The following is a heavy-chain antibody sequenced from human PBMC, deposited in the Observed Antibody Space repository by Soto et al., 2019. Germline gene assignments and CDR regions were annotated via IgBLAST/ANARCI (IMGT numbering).Heavy chain of an antibody. Sequence: PGESLKISCKGSGYSFTRYWIGWVRQMPGKGLEWMGIIYPGDSDTRYSPSFQGQVTISADKSISTAYLQWSSLKASDTAMYYCARRIVGATIPGAFDIWGQGTMVTVSS. CDR2: IYPGDSDT. CDR1: GYSFTRYW. V-gene: IGHV5-51*01. J-gene: IGHJ3*02. D-gene: IGHD1-26*01. CDR3: ARRIVGATIPGAFDI.